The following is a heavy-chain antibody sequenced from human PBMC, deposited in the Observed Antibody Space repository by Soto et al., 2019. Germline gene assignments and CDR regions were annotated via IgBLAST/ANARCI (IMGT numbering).Heavy chain of an antibody. D-gene: IGHD3-9*01. Sequence: GGSLRLSCAASGFTFSSYAMSWVRQAPGKGLEWVSAISGSGGSTYYADSVKGRFTISRDNSKNTLYLQMNSLRAEDTAVYYCATVLDWLLYAFDIWGQGTMVTVSS. V-gene: IGHV3-23*01. CDR1: GFTFSSYA. J-gene: IGHJ3*02. CDR3: ATVLDWLLYAFDI. CDR2: ISGSGGST.